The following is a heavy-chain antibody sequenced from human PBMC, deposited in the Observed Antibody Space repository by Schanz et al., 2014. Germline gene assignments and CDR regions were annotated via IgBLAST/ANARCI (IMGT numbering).Heavy chain of an antibody. CDR1: GGSISSYY. CDR2: IYYTAST. V-gene: IGHV4-59*01. Sequence: QVQLQESGPGLVKPSESLSLTCTVSGGSISSYYWSWIRQPPGKGLEGIGYIYYTASTNYNTYVRRRVAIAADSSQNKCSRMLTSVPSADAAVYLCTRGIALDVWGQGTTVTVSS. J-gene: IGHJ6*02. CDR3: TRGIALDV.